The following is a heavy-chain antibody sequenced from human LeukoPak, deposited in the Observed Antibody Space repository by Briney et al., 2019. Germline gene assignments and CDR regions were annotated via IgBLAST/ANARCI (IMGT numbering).Heavy chain of an antibody. Sequence: GGSLRLSCAASGFTFSSYGMHWVRQAPGKGLEWVAFIRYDGSNKYYADSVKGRFTISRDNSKNTLYLQMNSLRAEDTAVYYCAKDLSSSWYVNFDYWGQETLVTVSS. J-gene: IGHJ4*02. CDR2: IRYDGSNK. CDR1: GFTFSSYG. CDR3: AKDLSSSWYVNFDY. V-gene: IGHV3-30*02. D-gene: IGHD6-13*01.